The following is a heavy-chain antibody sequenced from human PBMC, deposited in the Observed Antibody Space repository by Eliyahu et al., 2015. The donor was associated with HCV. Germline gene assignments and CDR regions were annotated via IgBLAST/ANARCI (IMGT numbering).Heavy chain of an antibody. J-gene: IGHJ4*02. V-gene: IGHV3-23*01. Sequence: EVHLLESGGGLVQPGGSLRLSCVASGLTFSSYAMSWVRQAPGKGLEWVSGISENDGSTYYADSVKGRFTISRDNSKNTLYLQMSSLRAEDTALYYCELSGMYWGQGTLVTVSS. D-gene: IGHD1-26*01. CDR1: GLTFSSYA. CDR3: ELSGMY. CDR2: ISENDGST.